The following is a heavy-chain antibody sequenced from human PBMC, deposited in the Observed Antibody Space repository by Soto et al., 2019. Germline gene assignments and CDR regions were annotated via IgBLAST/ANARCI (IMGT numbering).Heavy chain of an antibody. V-gene: IGHV4-39*01. CDR3: ATSRPYYYYMDV. Sequence: SETLSLTCTVSGGSISSSSYYWGWIRQPPGKGLGWIGSIYYSGSTYYNPSLKSRVTISVDTSKTQFSLKLSSVTAADTAVYYCATSRPYYYYMDVWGKGTTVTVSS. J-gene: IGHJ6*03. D-gene: IGHD6-13*01. CDR2: IYYSGST. CDR1: GGSISSSSYY.